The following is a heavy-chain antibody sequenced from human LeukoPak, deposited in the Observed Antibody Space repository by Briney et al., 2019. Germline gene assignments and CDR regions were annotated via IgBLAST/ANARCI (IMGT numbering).Heavy chain of an antibody. J-gene: IGHJ3*02. CDR2: ISGRGDTI. CDR1: GFTFRVYE. D-gene: IGHD3-10*01. Sequence: GGSLRLSCAASGFTFRVYEMQWVRQAPGKGLEWVSYISGRGDTIYYADSVKGRFTISRDNARNSLYLQMNSLRSEDTALYYCARGDYYGSQDYTYDIWGQGTMVTVSS. CDR3: ARGDYYGSQDYTYDI. V-gene: IGHV3-48*03.